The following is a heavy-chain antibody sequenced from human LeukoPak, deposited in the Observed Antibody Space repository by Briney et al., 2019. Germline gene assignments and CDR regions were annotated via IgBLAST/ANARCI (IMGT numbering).Heavy chain of an antibody. V-gene: IGHV4-38-2*02. CDR2: IYHSGST. J-gene: IGHJ5*02. D-gene: IGHD2-2*01. CDR3: ARDKKEEVPAAAGWFDP. CDR1: GYSISSGYY. Sequence: PSETLSLTCAVSGYSISSGYYWGWIRQPPGKGLEWIGSIYHSGSTYYNPSLKSRVTISVDTSKNQFSLKLSSVTAADTAVYYCARDKKEEVPAAAGWFDPWGQGTLVTASS.